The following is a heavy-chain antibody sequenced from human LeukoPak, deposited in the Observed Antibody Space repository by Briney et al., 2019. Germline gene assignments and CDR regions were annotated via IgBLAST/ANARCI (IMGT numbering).Heavy chain of an antibody. V-gene: IGHV4-38-2*02. J-gene: IGHJ4*02. CDR1: GYSISSGYY. D-gene: IGHD1-1*01. CDR2: IYHSGST. CDR3: ARDAGTTPFDY. Sequence: SETLSLTCTVSGYSISSGYYWGWIRQPPGKGLEWIGSIYHSGSTYYNPSLKSRVTISVDTSKNQFSLKLSSVTAADTAVYYCARDAGTTPFDYWGQGTLVTVSS.